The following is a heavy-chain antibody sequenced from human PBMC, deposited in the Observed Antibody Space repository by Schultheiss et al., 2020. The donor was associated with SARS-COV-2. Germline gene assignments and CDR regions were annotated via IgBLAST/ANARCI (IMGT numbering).Heavy chain of an antibody. CDR1: GFTFSSYG. V-gene: IGHV3-30*18. CDR3: AKELSLPSGHGWGILAS. Sequence: GGSLRLSCAASGFTFSSYGMHWVRQAPGKGLEWVAVISYDGSNKYYADSVKGRFTISRDNSKNTLYLQMTSLRAGDTAVYYCAKELSLPSGHGWGILASWGQGTLITVSS. J-gene: IGHJ4*02. CDR2: ISYDGSNK. D-gene: IGHD3-10*01.